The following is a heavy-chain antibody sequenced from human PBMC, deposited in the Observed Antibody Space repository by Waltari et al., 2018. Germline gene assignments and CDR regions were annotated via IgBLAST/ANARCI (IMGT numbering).Heavy chain of an antibody. D-gene: IGHD3-3*01. CDR3: ARGPTSHYDFWSGYYTDTYYFDC. J-gene: IGHJ4*02. Sequence: QVQLVQSGAEVKKPGASVKVSCKASGYTFNNYDINWVRQATGQGLEWRGWMNPNSGNTVYAQKFQGRVTITRNTSISTAYMELSSLRSEDTAVYYCARGPTSHYDFWSGYYTDTYYFDCWGQGTLVTVSS. CDR1: GYTFNNYD. V-gene: IGHV1-8*03. CDR2: MNPNSGNT.